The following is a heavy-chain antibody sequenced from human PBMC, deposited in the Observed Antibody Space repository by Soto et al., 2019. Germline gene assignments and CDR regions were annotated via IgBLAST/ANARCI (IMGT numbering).Heavy chain of an antibody. D-gene: IGHD6-25*01. Sequence: PSETLSLTCTVSGGSISSYYWSWIRQPPGKGLEWIGYIYYSGSTNYNPSLKSRVTISVDTSKNQFSLKLSSVTAADTAVYYCARERIAAPDDAFDIWGQGTMVTVSS. V-gene: IGHV4-59*01. J-gene: IGHJ3*02. CDR1: GGSISSYY. CDR3: ARERIAAPDDAFDI. CDR2: IYYSGST.